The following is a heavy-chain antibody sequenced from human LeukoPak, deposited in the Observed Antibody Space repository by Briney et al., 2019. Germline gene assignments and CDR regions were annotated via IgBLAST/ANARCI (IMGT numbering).Heavy chain of an antibody. D-gene: IGHD3-10*01. CDR1: GFTFSIYG. CDR2: ISDNGGNT. V-gene: IGHV3-23*01. CDR3: AKDSLNWFGESIS. Sequence: GGSLRLSCAASGFTFSIYGMGWVRQAPGKGLEWVSSISDNGGNTYYADSAKGRFTISRDNSKNTLYLQMNSLRAEDTAVYYCAKDSLNWFGESISWGQGTLVTVSS. J-gene: IGHJ5*02.